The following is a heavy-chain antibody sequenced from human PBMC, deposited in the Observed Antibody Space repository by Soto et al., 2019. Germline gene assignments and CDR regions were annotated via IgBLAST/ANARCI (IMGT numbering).Heavy chain of an antibody. Sequence: GGSLRLSCAASGFTFDDYAMHWVRQAPGKGLEWVSGISWNSGSIGYADSVKGRFTISRDNAKNSLYLQMNSLRAEDTALYYCAKGSYYDSSGPYYFDHWGQGTLVTVS. J-gene: IGHJ4*02. CDR3: AKGSYYDSSGPYYFDH. V-gene: IGHV3-9*01. CDR2: ISWNSGSI. D-gene: IGHD3-22*01. CDR1: GFTFDDYA.